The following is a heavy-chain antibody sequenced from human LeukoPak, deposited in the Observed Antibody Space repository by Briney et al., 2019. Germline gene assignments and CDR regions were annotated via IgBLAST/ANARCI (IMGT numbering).Heavy chain of an antibody. CDR3: AKSTIVWSGPRFGAFDI. CDR2: ISWSSGSI. V-gene: IGHV3-9*01. CDR1: GFSFDDYA. D-gene: IGHD3-3*01. J-gene: IGHJ3*02. Sequence: PGGSLRLSCAASGFSFDDYAMHWVRQAPGKGLEWVSGISWSSGSIGYADSVKGRFTISRDNAKNSLYLQMNSLRAEDTALYYCAKSTIVWSGPRFGAFDIWGQGTMVTVSS.